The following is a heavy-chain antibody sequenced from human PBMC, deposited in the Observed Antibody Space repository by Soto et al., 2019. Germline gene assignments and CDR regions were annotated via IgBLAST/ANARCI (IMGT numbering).Heavy chain of an antibody. CDR2: IYYSGST. J-gene: IGHJ6*03. CDR1: GGSISSYY. CDR3: ARHGVLSTAAPVHYYYHYMDV. Sequence: PSETLSLTCTVSGGSISSYYWSWIRQPPGKGLEWIGYIYYSGSTNYNPSLKSRVTISVDTSKNQFSLKLSSVTAADTAVYYCARHGVLSTAAPVHYYYHYMDVWGKGTTVTVSS. V-gene: IGHV4-59*08. D-gene: IGHD6-6*01.